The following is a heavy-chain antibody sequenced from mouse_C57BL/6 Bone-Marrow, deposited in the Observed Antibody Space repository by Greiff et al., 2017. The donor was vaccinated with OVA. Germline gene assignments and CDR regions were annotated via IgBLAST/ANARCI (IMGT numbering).Heavy chain of an antibody. CDR3: GRDYDVYYYAMDY. CDR2: IRSKSNNYAT. Sequence: VQLKESGGGLVQPKGSLKLSCAASGFSFNTYAMNWVRQAPGKGLEWVARIRSKSNNYATYYADSVKDRFTISRDDSESMLYLQMNNLKTEDTAMYYCGRDYDVYYYAMDYWGQGTSVTVSS. J-gene: IGHJ4*01. V-gene: IGHV10-1*01. D-gene: IGHD2-4*01. CDR1: GFSFNTYA.